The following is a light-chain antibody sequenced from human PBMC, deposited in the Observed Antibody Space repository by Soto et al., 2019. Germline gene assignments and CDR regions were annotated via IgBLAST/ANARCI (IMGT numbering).Light chain of an antibody. CDR3: QQYHTSPRT. Sequence: EIVLTQSPGTLSLSPGERATLSCRASQIVNNDYLAWFQQKPGQAPRLVIYGASSRATGIPDRFSGSGSGTDFTLTIARLEPEDFAVYYCQQYHTSPRTFGQGTKVELK. CDR2: GAS. CDR1: QIVNNDY. J-gene: IGKJ1*01. V-gene: IGKV3-20*01.